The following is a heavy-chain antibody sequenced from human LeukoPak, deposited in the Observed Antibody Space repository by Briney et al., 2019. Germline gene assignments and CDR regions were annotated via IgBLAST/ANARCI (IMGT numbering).Heavy chain of an antibody. Sequence: GGSLRLSCATSGFTFSSYGMHWVRQAPGKGLEWVAFIRYDGSNKYYADSVKGRFTISRDNSKNTLYLQMNSLRAEDTAVYYCARQTPGYSSGWYFDYWGQGTLVTVSS. J-gene: IGHJ4*02. CDR1: GFTFSSYG. CDR3: ARQTPGYSSGWYFDY. CDR2: IRYDGSNK. V-gene: IGHV3-30*02. D-gene: IGHD6-19*01.